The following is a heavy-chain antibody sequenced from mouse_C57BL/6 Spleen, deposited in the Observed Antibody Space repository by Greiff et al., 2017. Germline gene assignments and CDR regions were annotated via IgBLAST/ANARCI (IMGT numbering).Heavy chain of an antibody. CDR1: GFSLTSYG. J-gene: IGHJ1*03. D-gene: IGHD1-1*01. CDR3: ARNNNGSSYKYFDV. CDR2: IWSGGST. V-gene: IGHV2-2*01. Sequence: VTLMESGPGLVQPSQSLSITCPVSGFSLTSYGVHWVRQSPGKGLEWLGVIWSGGSTDYNAAFISRLSISKDNSKSQVFFKMNSLQADDTAIYYCARNNNGSSYKYFDVWGTGTTVTVAS.